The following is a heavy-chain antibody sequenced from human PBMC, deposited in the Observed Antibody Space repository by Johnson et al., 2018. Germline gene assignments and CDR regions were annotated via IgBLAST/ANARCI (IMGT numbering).Heavy chain of an antibody. CDR3: AKDLNYYDTDQDYSYMDV. CDR1: GLTLSSYA. D-gene: IGHD3-22*01. V-gene: IGHV3-23*04. J-gene: IGHJ6*03. Sequence: EVQLVESGGGLVQPGGSLRLSCAASGLTLSSYAMSWVRQAPGKGLDWVSGISGSGGSTYYADSVKGRFTISRDKSKNTLYPQMNSLRAEDAAVYYCAKDLNYYDTDQDYSYMDVWGKGTTVTVSS. CDR2: ISGSGGST.